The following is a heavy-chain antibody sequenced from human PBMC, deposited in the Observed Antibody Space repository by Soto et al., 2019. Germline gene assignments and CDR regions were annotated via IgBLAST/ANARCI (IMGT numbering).Heavy chain of an antibody. V-gene: IGHV3-21*01. CDR1: GFTFSSYS. CDR2: ISSSSSYI. Sequence: EVQLVESGGGLVKPGGSLRLSCAASGFTFSSYSMNWVRQAPGKGLEWVSSISSSSSYIYYADSVKGRFTISRDNAKNSLYLEMNSLRAEDTAVYYCARVGSAAGPLPSRFDPWGQGTLVTVSS. D-gene: IGHD6-13*01. CDR3: ARVGSAAGPLPSRFDP. J-gene: IGHJ5*02.